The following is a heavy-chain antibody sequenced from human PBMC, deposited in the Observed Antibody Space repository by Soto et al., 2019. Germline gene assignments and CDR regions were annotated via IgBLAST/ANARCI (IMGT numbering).Heavy chain of an antibody. D-gene: IGHD3-16*01. CDR2: ISGSASTT. V-gene: IGHV3-11*01. CDR1: GFTFSDSY. J-gene: IGHJ4*02. CDR3: AKFRGGMPGRNFVS. Sequence: QVQLVESGGGLVKPGGSVRLSCAASGFTFSDSYMSWVRQAPGKGLEWVSYISGSASTTSHADSVKGRFTISRDNGKNSVYLQMDRLRPEDTAVYHCAKFRGGMPGRNFVSWGQGTRVNASS.